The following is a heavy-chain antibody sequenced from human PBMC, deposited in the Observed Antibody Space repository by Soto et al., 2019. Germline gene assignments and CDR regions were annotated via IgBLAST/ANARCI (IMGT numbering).Heavy chain of an antibody. D-gene: IGHD4-17*01. V-gene: IGHV3-30*18. CDR2: ISYDGSNK. CDR3: AKDWRAPLLSYGDYELYYYYYGMDV. Sequence: QVQLVESGGGVVQPGRSLRLSCAASGFTFSSYGMHWVRQAPGKGLEWVAVISYDGSNKYYADSVKGRFTISRDNSENTLYLQMNSLRAEDTAVYYCAKDWRAPLLSYGDYELYYYYYGMDVWGQGTTVTVSS. CDR1: GFTFSSYG. J-gene: IGHJ6*02.